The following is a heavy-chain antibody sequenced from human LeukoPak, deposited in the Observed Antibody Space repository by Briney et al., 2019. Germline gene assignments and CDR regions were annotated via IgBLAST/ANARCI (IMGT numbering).Heavy chain of an antibody. CDR3: VRKSEYYFDHSASFDY. CDR1: GFTFTAYL. CDR2: MSSDGSAM. Sequence: GRSLRLSCAASGFTFTAYLIHWVRQAPGKGLEWVAVMSSDGSAMFYADSVEGRFTISRDNSKNTLYLQMNSLRAEDTAVYYCVRKSEYYFDHSASFDYWGQGTLVTVSS. J-gene: IGHJ4*02. D-gene: IGHD3-22*01. V-gene: IGHV3-30-3*01.